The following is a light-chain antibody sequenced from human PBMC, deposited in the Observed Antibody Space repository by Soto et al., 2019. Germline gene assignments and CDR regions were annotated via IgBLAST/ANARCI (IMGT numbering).Light chain of an antibody. CDR3: QQNYSAPWK. V-gene: IGKV1-39*01. Sequence: DIQMTQSPSSLSASVGDRVTITCRASQSINSYLIWYQQKPGKAPKFLIYAASHLQSGVPSRFSGSGSGTDFTLTISSLQPEDFATYYCQQNYSAPWKFGQGTKVEIK. J-gene: IGKJ1*01. CDR1: QSINSY. CDR2: AAS.